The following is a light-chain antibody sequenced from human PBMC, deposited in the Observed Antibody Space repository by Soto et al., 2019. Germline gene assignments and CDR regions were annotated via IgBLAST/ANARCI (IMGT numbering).Light chain of an antibody. Sequence: QSVLTQPRSVSGSPGQSVTISCTGTSSDVGGYNYVSWFQQYPGKAPKLMIYDVSNRPSGVSNRFSGSKSGNTASLTISGLRAEDEADHYCSSYAGSYSVFGGGTKLTVL. CDR3: SSYAGSYSV. J-gene: IGLJ2*01. CDR2: DVS. V-gene: IGLV2-11*01. CDR1: SSDVGGYNY.